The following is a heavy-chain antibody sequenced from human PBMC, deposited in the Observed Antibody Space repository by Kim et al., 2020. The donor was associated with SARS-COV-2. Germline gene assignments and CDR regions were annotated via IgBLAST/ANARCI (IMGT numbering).Heavy chain of an antibody. Sequence: GGSLRLSCAASGFTFSSYAMSWVRQAPGKGLEWVSAISGSGGSTYYADSVKGRFTISRDNSKNTLYLQMNSLRAEDTAVYYCVNGPIFGVARPYYYGMDVWGQGTTVTVSS. CDR2: ISGSGGST. D-gene: IGHD3-3*02. V-gene: IGHV3-23*01. CDR3: VNGPIFGVARPYYYGMDV. J-gene: IGHJ6*02. CDR1: GFTFSSYA.